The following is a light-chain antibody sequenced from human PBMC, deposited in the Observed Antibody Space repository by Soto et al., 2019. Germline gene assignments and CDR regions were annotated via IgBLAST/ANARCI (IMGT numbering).Light chain of an antibody. CDR1: GSNIARYN. J-gene: IGLJ1*01. V-gene: IGLV1-44*01. Sequence: QSVLTQPPSASETPGQRVTVSCSGSGSNIARYNVNWFQQLPGSAPKLLIYDNSQRPSGVPDRFSGSKSGSSASLAISGLQSEDEADYYCAAWDDSLNGYVFGTGTKLTVL. CDR3: AAWDDSLNGYV. CDR2: DNS.